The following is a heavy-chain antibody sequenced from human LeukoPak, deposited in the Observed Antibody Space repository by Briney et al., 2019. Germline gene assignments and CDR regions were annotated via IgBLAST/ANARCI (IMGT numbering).Heavy chain of an antibody. J-gene: IGHJ4*02. D-gene: IGHD2-2*02. Sequence: SETLSLTCAVYGGSFSGYYWSWIRQPPGKGLEWIGEINHSGSTNYNPSLKSRVTILVDTSKNQFSLKLSSVTAADTAVYYCARCYSRRPGILDYWGQGTLVTVSS. CDR1: GGSFSGYY. CDR3: ARCYSRRPGILDY. CDR2: INHSGST. V-gene: IGHV4-34*01.